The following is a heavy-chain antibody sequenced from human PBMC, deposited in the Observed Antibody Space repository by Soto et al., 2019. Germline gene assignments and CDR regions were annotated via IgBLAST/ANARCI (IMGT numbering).Heavy chain of an antibody. CDR3: TRVSSGWFDP. CDR2: AYYSGMT. J-gene: IGHJ5*02. V-gene: IGHV4-39*01. D-gene: IGHD2-8*01. CDR1: GDSITTRGFS. Sequence: SETLSLTCTVSGDSITTRGFSRGWVRQAPGKGLEWIGCAYYSGMTYYNPSLQSRVTISVDTSGNQFSLRLSSVTAADTAVYYCTRVSSGWFDPWGQGALVTVSS.